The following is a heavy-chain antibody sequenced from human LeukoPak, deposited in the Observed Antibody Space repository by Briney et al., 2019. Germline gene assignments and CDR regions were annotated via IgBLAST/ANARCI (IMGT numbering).Heavy chain of an antibody. CDR3: AGLYGSGSYYGY. CDR1: GGSISSGSFY. CDR2: VYPSGST. V-gene: IGHV4-61*02. J-gene: IGHJ4*02. Sequence: SETLSLTCTVSGGSISSGSFYWSWIRQPAGKGLEWIGRVYPSGSTNYSPSLKSRVSISVDTSKNQFSLKLSSVTAADTAVYYCAGLYGSGSYYGYWGQGTLVTVSS. D-gene: IGHD3-10*01.